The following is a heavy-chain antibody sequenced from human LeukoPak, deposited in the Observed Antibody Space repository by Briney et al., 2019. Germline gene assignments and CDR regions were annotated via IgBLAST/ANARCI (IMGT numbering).Heavy chain of an antibody. CDR1: GGSISSGGYY. Sequence: SQTLSLTCTVSGGSISSGGYYWSWIRQHPGKGLEWIGYIYYSGSTYYNPFLKSRVTISVDTSKNQFSLKLSSVTAADTAVYYCARAGSSWYYFDYWGQGTLVTVSS. CDR3: ARAGSSWYYFDY. CDR2: IYYSGST. V-gene: IGHV4-31*03. D-gene: IGHD6-13*01. J-gene: IGHJ4*02.